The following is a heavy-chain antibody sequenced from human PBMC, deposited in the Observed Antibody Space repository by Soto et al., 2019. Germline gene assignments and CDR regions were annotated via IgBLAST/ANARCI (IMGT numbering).Heavy chain of an antibody. CDR3: ARSIVVVTALDY. CDR1: GYTFTSYA. CDR2: INAGNGNT. V-gene: IGHV1-3*01. Sequence: QVQLVQSGDEVKKPGASVKVSCKASGYTFTSYAMHWVRQAPGQGLEWMGWINAGNGNTKYSQKFQGRVTITRDTSASTAYMELSSLRSEDTAVYYCARSIVVVTALDYWGQGTLVTVSS. D-gene: IGHD2-21*02. J-gene: IGHJ4*02.